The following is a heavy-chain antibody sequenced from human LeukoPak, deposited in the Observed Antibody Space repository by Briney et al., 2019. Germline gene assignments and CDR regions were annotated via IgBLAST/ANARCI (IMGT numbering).Heavy chain of an antibody. CDR1: SGSISSGSYY. Sequence: SETLSLTCTVSSGSISSGSYYWSWIRQPAGKGLEWIGRIYTSGSTNYNPSLKSRVTISVDTSKNQFSLKLSSVTAADTAVYYCARAGGFEWFGEDELDYWGQGTLVTVSS. D-gene: IGHD3-10*01. CDR3: ARAGGFEWFGEDELDY. V-gene: IGHV4-61*02. CDR2: IYTSGST. J-gene: IGHJ4*02.